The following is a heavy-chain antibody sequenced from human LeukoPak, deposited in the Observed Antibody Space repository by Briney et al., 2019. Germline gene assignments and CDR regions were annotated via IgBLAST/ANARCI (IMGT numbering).Heavy chain of an antibody. CDR3: ARDAIYDFWSGSFGY. CDR1: GGPISSSSYY. CDR2: IYYSGST. J-gene: IGHJ4*02. Sequence: SETLSLTCSVSGGPISSSSYYWGWIRQPPGKGLEWIGYIYYSGSTYYNPSLKSRVTMSVDTSKNQFSLKLSSVTAADTAVYYCARDAIYDFWSGSFGYWGQGTLVTVSS. D-gene: IGHD3-3*01. V-gene: IGHV4-39*07.